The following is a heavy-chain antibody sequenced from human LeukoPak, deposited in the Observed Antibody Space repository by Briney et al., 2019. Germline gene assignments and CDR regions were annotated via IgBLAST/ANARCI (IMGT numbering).Heavy chain of an antibody. CDR2: INPNSGGA. J-gene: IGHJ4*02. V-gene: IGHV1-2*02. Sequence: GASVKVSCKASGYTCTGYYMNWVRQAPGHPLKGLGWINPNSGGANYAQKLPGRVTMTRDTSISTAYMELSRLRSDGTAVYYCARGGYSYGIDYWGQGTLVTVSS. D-gene: IGHD5-18*01. CDR3: ARGGYSYGIDY. CDR1: GYTCTGYY.